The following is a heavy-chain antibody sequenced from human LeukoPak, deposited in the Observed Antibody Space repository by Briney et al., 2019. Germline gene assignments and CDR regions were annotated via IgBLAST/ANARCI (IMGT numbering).Heavy chain of an antibody. Sequence: GGSLRLPCAASGFTFSSYAMSWVRQAPGKGLEWVSAISGSGGSTYYADSVKGRFTISRDNSKNTLDLQRNSLGAEDTAVYYCARGGGYNQVDYWGQGTVVSVSS. CDR1: GFTFSSYA. CDR2: ISGSGGST. CDR3: ARGGGYNQVDY. D-gene: IGHD5-24*01. V-gene: IGHV3-23*01. J-gene: IGHJ4*02.